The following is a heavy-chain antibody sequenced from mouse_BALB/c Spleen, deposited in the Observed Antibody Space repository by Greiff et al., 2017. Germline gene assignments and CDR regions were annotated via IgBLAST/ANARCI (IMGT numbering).Heavy chain of an antibody. CDR1: GYTFTSYV. D-gene: IGHD1-1*01. CDR2: INPYNDGT. Sequence: VQLKESGPELVKPGASVKMSCKASGYTFTSYVMHWVKQKPGQGLEWIGYINPYNDGTKYNEKFKGKATLTSDKSSSTAYMELSSLTSEDSAVYYCARSTVVATRGYYAMDYWGQGTSVTVSS. V-gene: IGHV1-14*01. CDR3: ARSTVVATRGYYAMDY. J-gene: IGHJ4*01.